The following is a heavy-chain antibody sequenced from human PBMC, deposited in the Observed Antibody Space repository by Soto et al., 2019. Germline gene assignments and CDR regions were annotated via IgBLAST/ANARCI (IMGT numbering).Heavy chain of an antibody. Sequence: QVQLVQSGAEVRKPGASVKVSCKMSGNTLSELPMHWVRQTAGKGLEWMAGYDPEDDGTIYAQNFQGRVSLTEDTSTDTAYLEVHRLTSEYPAVYYCATIRNHPYRALLYWGQGTLVSVSS. J-gene: IGHJ4*01. CDR1: GNTLSELP. V-gene: IGHV1-24*01. D-gene: IGHD3-10*01. CDR2: YDPEDDGT. CDR3: ATIRNHPYRALLY.